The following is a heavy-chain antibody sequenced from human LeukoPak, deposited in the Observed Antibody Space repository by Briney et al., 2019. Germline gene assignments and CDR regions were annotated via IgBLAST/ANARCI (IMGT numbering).Heavy chain of an antibody. CDR1: DDSISSSTYY. D-gene: IGHD3-9*01. J-gene: IGHJ4*02. CDR3: AKEPHILTGYYTDYFDS. CDR2: LYYSGKT. V-gene: IGHV4-39*07. Sequence: SDTLSLTCIISDDSISSSTYYWGWIRQPPGKGLEWIGTLYYSGKTYYNPSLKSRVTISVDTSKNQFSLKLSSVTAADTAVYFCAKEPHILTGYYTDYFDSWGQGTLVTVSS.